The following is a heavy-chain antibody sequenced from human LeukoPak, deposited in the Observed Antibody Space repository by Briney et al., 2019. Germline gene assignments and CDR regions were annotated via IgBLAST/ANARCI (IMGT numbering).Heavy chain of an antibody. CDR2: ISGSGGST. J-gene: IGHJ4*02. CDR3: AKDVVRGANHYYFDY. Sequence: GGSLRLSCAASGFTFSDSAIHWVRQAPGKGLEWVSAISGSGGSTYYADSVKGRFTISRDNSKNTLYLQMNSLRAEDTAVYYCAKDVVRGANHYYFDYWGQGTLVTVSS. D-gene: IGHD3-10*01. CDR1: GFTFSDSA. V-gene: IGHV3-23*01.